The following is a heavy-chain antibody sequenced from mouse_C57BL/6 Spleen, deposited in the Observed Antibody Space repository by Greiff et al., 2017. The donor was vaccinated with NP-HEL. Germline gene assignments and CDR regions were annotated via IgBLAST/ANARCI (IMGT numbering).Heavy chain of an antibody. V-gene: IGHV1-82*01. D-gene: IGHD2-1*01. CDR3: ARCYGNAWFAD. J-gene: IGHJ3*01. CDR2: IYPGDGDT. CDR1: GYAFSSSW. Sequence: QVQLQQSGPELVKPGASVKISCKASGYAFSSSWMNWVKQRPGKGLEWIGRIYPGDGDTNYNGKFKGKATLTADKSSSTAYMQLSSLTSEDSAVYFCARCYGNAWFADWGEGTLVTVSA.